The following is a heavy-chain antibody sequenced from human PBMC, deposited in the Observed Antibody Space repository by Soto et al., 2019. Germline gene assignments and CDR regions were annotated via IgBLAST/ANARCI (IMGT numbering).Heavy chain of an antibody. CDR2: IYRTGST. CDR3: ASRDPGTSVDY. D-gene: IGHD1-7*01. CDR1: GCSFTSNNW. V-gene: IGHV4-4*02. Sequence: QVQLQESGPGRVKPSGTLSLTCAVSGCSFTSNNWWTWVRQPPGQRLECIGEIYRTGSTNYNPSLKSRVTISLDKSENQCSLKVTSLTAADTAVYYCASRDPGTSVDYWGQGTLVTVSS. J-gene: IGHJ4*02.